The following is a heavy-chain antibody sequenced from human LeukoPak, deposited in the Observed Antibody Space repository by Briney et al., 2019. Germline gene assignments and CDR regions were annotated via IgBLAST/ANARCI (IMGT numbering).Heavy chain of an antibody. V-gene: IGHV1-2*02. CDR3: ARADYGDYAFDY. Sequence: GASVKVSCKASGYTFTGYYMHWVRPAPGQGLEWMGWINPNSGGTNYAQKFQGRVTMTRDTSISTAYMELSRLRSDDTAVYYCARADYGDYAFDYWGQGTLVTVSS. J-gene: IGHJ4*02. D-gene: IGHD4-17*01. CDR2: INPNSGGT. CDR1: GYTFTGYY.